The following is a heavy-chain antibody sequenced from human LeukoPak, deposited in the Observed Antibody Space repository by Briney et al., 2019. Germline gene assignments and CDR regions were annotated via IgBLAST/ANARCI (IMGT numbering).Heavy chain of an antibody. CDR3: AKDHLLCTSTSCYIDYFDS. J-gene: IGHJ4*02. CDR2: FTGRPGRT. Sequence: PGGSLRLSCETSGFTFTNYAMSWVRQAPGKGLEWLSAFTGRPGRTYYADSVRGGFTISRDTSKNTLFLEMSSLRVEDTAIYFCAKDHLLCTSTSCYIDYFDSWGQGTLVTVSS. V-gene: IGHV3-23*01. D-gene: IGHD2-2*02. CDR1: GFTFTNYA.